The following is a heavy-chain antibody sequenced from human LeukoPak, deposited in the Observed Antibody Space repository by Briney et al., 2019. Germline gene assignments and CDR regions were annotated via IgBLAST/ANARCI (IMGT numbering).Heavy chain of an antibody. D-gene: IGHD6-6*01. J-gene: IGHJ4*02. CDR2: ISGDGYIT. CDR3: VKDEGGSSPSFL. Sequence: GGSMRLSCAASGFTFNNYDMDWVRHPQGKGLEWVFLISGDGYITNYADCVKGGFNISREKSKNSLYLQMNSLRTEDTSFYYCVKDEGGSSPSFLWGQGTLVSVSS. CDR1: GFTFNNYD. V-gene: IGHV3-43*02.